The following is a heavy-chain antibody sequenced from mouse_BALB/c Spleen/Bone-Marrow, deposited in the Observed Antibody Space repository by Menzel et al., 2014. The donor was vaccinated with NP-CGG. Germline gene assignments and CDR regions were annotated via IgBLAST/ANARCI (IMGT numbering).Heavy chain of an antibody. CDR3: ARKLRYYAMDY. CDR1: GFSLTSYG. Sequence: VMLVESGPGLVQPSQSLSITCTVSGFSLTSYGVHWVRQSPGKGLEWLGVIWSGGSTDYNAAFISRLSVSKDNSKSQVFFKMNSLQANDTAIYYCARKLRYYAMDYWGQGTSVTVSS. CDR2: IWSGGST. D-gene: IGHD1-1*01. J-gene: IGHJ4*01. V-gene: IGHV2-2*02.